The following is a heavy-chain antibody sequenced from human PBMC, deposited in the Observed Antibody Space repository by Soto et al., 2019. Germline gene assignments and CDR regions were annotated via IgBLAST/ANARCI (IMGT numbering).Heavy chain of an antibody. D-gene: IGHD6-19*01. CDR3: ARLTKYIRGWSTFDY. CDR2: IFYSGYS. CDR1: GGSINDYH. Sequence: KPSETLSLTCTVSGGSINDYHWTWIRQPPGRGLEWIGFIFYSGYSNYNPSLKSRVTISVDTSKNQFSLKLTSVTAADTAVYYRARLTKYIRGWSTFDYWGQGALVTVSS. V-gene: IGHV4-59*01. J-gene: IGHJ4*02.